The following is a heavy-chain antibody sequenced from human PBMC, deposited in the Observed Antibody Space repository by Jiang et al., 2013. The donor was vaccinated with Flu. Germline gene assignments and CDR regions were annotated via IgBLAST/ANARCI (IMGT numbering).Heavy chain of an antibody. CDR1: GGSISSGSYY. V-gene: IGHV4-61*02. D-gene: IGHD4-17*01. CDR2: IYTSGST. J-gene: IGHJ5*02. CDR3: ARAPYSTGWFDP. Sequence: PGLVKPSQTLSLTCTVSGGSISSGSYYWSWIRQPAGKGLEWIGRIYTSGSTNYNPSLKSRVTISVDTSKNQFSLKLSSVTAADTAVYYCARAPYSTGWFDPWGQGTLVTVSS.